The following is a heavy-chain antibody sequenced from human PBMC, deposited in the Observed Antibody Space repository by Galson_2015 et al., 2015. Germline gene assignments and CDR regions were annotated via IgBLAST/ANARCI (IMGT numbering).Heavy chain of an antibody. D-gene: IGHD3-10*01. CDR3: TRHTNYYGSGSYYYFDY. CDR2: IRSIANSYAT. V-gene: IGHV3-73*01. J-gene: IGHJ4*02. CDR1: GFTFSGSA. Sequence: SLRLSCAASGFTFSGSAMHWVRQASGKGLEWVGRIRSIANSYATAYAASVKGRFTISRDDSKNTAYLQMNSLKTEDTAVYYCTRHTNYYGSGSYYYFDYWAREPWSPSPQ.